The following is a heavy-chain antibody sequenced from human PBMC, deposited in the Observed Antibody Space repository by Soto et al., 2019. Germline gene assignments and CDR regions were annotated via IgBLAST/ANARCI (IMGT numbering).Heavy chain of an antibody. V-gene: IGHV3-23*01. J-gene: IGHJ4*02. CDR2: ISVSVGST. CDR3: AKRDVPHSTSNAYFYDH. CDR1: GFPFAPST. D-gene: IGHD2-21*02. Sequence: EVQRLQSGGGLVQPGGSLTLSCGVSGFPFAPSTMSCVRQAPGKGLEWVSTISVSVGSTYSADSVQGRFTVSSDISDNTLFLRMNSLTADDTAVYFCAKRDVPHSTSNAYFYDHWGRGVLVTVSS.